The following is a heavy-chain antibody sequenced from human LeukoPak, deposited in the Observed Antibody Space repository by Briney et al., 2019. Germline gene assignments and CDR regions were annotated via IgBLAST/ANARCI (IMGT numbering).Heavy chain of an antibody. Sequence: GASVKVSCKASGYTFTGYYMHWVRQAPGQGLEGMGWINPNSGGTNYAQKFQGRVTMTRDTSISTAYMELSRLRSDDTAVYYCARGVVSSGWYERHYYYYMDVWGKGTTVTISS. CDR3: ARGVVSSGWYERHYYYYMDV. CDR1: GYTFTGYY. CDR2: INPNSGGT. J-gene: IGHJ6*03. V-gene: IGHV1-2*02. D-gene: IGHD6-19*01.